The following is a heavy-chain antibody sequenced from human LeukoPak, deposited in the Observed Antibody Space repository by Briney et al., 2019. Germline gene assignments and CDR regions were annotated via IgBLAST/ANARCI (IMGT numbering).Heavy chain of an antibody. J-gene: IGHJ5*02. CDR1: GYTFTSYG. D-gene: IGHD2-2*01. CDR3: ARDRPNIVVVPAAEGPWFDP. CDR2: ISAYNGNT. Sequence: ASVKVSCKASGYTFTSYGISWVRQAPGQGLEWMGWISAYNGNTNYAQKLQGRVTMTTDTSTSTAYMELRSLRCDDTAVYYCARDRPNIVVVPAAEGPWFDPWGQGTLVTVSS. V-gene: IGHV1-18*01.